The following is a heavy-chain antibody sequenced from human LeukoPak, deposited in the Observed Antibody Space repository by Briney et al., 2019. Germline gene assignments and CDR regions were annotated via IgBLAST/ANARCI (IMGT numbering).Heavy chain of an antibody. Sequence: GGSLRLSCAASGFTFSIYWMTWVRQAPGKGLEWVANIKQDGSEKYYVDSVKGRFSISRDNAKNSLFLQMNSLRAEDTAVYYCAKDFIGYFDYWGQGTLVTVSS. CDR2: IKQDGSEK. D-gene: IGHD3-10*01. J-gene: IGHJ4*02. CDR1: GFTFSIYW. CDR3: AKDFIGYFDY. V-gene: IGHV3-7*03.